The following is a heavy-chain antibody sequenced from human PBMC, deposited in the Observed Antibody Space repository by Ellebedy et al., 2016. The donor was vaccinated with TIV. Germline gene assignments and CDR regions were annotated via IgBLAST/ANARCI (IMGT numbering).Heavy chain of an antibody. D-gene: IGHD3-3*01. V-gene: IGHV5-51*01. CDR2: IYPGDSDT. CDR1: GYSFTSYC. CDR3: ARIPDYDFGKAYYYYYGMDV. Sequence: GGSLSLSXTGSGYSFTSYCIGWVRQMPGKGLEWMGIIYPGDSDTRYSPSFQGQVTISADKSISTAYLQWSSLKASDTAMYYCARIPDYDFGKAYYYYYGMDVWGQGTTVTVSS. J-gene: IGHJ6*02.